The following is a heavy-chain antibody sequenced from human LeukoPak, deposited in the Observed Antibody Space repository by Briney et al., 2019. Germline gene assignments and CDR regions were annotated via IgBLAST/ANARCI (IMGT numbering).Heavy chain of an antibody. D-gene: IGHD4-17*01. Sequence: GGSLRLSCAASGFTFSTYAMSWVRQAPGKGLEWVSAISGSGGSTYYADSVKGRFTISRDNSKNTLYLQMNSLRAEDTAVYYCARGPRGDYGDFLDYWGQGTLVTVSS. CDR3: ARGPRGDYGDFLDY. CDR1: GFTFSTYA. J-gene: IGHJ4*02. CDR2: ISGSGGST. V-gene: IGHV3-23*01.